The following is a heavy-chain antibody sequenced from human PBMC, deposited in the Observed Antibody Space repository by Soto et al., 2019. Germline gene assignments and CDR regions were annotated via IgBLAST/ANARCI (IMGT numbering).Heavy chain of an antibody. V-gene: IGHV3-53*01. CDR3: AREAPMDV. J-gene: IGHJ6*02. Sequence: GGSLRLSCAASGFTVSSKYMSWVRQAPGKGLEWVSVIWSAGLIYYADSVRGRFTISRDISKNILYLEMTSLRADDTAVYYCAREAPMDVWGQGTTVTVSS. CDR1: GFTVSSKY. CDR2: IWSAGLI.